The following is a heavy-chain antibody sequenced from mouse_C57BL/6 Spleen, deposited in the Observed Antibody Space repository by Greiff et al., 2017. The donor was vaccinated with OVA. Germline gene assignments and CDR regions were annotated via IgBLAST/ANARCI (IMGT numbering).Heavy chain of an antibody. CDR3: TRDDYDYDRAAWFAY. CDR1: GFTFSSYA. D-gene: IGHD2-4*01. V-gene: IGHV5-9-1*02. J-gene: IGHJ3*01. CDR2: ISSGGDYI. Sequence: EVKLVESGEGLVKPGGSLKLSCAASGFTFSSYAMSWVRQTPEKRLERVAYISSGGDYIYYADTVKGRFTISRDNARNTLYLQMSSLKSEDTAMYYCTRDDYDYDRAAWFAYWGQGTLVTVSA.